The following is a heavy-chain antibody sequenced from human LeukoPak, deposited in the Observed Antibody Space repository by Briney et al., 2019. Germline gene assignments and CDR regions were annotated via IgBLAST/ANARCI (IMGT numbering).Heavy chain of an antibody. D-gene: IGHD3-10*01. Sequence: PGGSLRLSCAASGFTFSSYGMSWVRQAPGKGLEWVSGIRAGGDNTYYADSVKGRFTISRDNSKNTLYLQMNSLRAEDTAVYYCAKGLSGSPPPYWGQGTLVTVSS. CDR1: GFTFSSYG. V-gene: IGHV3-23*01. CDR2: IRAGGDNT. CDR3: AKGLSGSPPPY. J-gene: IGHJ4*02.